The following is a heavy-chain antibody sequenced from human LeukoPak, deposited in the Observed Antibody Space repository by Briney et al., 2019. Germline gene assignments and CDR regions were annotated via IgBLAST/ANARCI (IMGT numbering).Heavy chain of an antibody. Sequence: ASVKVSCKASGYSFTGYYMYWVRQAPGRGLEWMGWINPNSVGTNYAQKFQDRVTMSRDTSISTAYMELSRLRSDDTAVYYCAKISSGWSFDYWGQGTLVTVSS. J-gene: IGHJ4*02. CDR3: AKISSGWSFDY. CDR2: INPNSVGT. CDR1: GYSFTGYY. D-gene: IGHD6-19*01. V-gene: IGHV1-2*02.